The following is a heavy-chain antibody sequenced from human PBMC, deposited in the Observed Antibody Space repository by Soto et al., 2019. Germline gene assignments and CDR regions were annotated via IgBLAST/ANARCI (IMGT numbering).Heavy chain of an antibody. D-gene: IGHD3-22*01. CDR1: GGSISSYY. V-gene: IGHV4-59*01. CDR2: IYYSGST. Sequence: SETRSLTGTVSGGSISSYYWSWLRQPPGKGLEWIGYIYYSGSTNYNPSLKSRVTISVDTSKNQFSLKLSSVTAADTAVYYCARHSNSYDSIERAAFDIWGQGTMVTVSS. CDR3: ARHSNSYDSIERAAFDI. J-gene: IGHJ3*02.